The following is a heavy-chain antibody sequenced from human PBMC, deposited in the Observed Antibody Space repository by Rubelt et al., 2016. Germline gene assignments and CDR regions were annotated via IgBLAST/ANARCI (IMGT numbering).Heavy chain of an antibody. D-gene: IGHD6-19*01. V-gene: IGHV4-59*11. CDR2: AHYSGTT. J-gene: IGHJ1*01. CDR3: ATGIGGGSGWYHDN. Sequence: QVQLQESGPGLVKPSETLSLTCTVSGGSLSTHSWSWIRQPPGKALEWVAYAHYSGTTNYNPSLKSRATISKDTSKSQFSRKLSAVTAAETALYYCATGIGGGSGWYHDNWGLGTLVTVSS. CDR1: GGSLSTHS.